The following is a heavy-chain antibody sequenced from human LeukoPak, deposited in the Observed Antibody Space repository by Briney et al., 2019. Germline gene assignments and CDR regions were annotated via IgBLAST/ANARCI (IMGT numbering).Heavy chain of an antibody. D-gene: IGHD3-10*01. V-gene: IGHV3-33*04. CDR3: ASRGQSLDY. CDR2: IWHEGSNK. CDR1: GFIFSNYG. Sequence: GGPLRLSCAASGFIFSNYGMHWVRQAPGKGLEWVALIWHEGSNKHYADSVKGRFTISRDNSKNTLYLQMSSLRVEDTAVYYCASRGQSLDYWGQGTLVSDS. J-gene: IGHJ4*02.